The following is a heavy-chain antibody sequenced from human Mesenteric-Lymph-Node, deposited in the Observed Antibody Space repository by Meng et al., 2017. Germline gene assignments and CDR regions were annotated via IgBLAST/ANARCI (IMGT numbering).Heavy chain of an antibody. D-gene: IGHD2-15*01. CDR2: INSDGSST. J-gene: IGHJ4*02. V-gene: IGHV3-74*01. CDR3: AKERSNEVVAANNY. Sequence: GESLKISCAASGFTVSGNWMHWIRQAPGKGLVWVSTINSDGSSTYYADSVKGRFTISRDSAKNTLYLQMNSLRAEDTAVYYCAKERSNEVVAANNYWGQGTLVTVSS. CDR1: GFTVSGNW.